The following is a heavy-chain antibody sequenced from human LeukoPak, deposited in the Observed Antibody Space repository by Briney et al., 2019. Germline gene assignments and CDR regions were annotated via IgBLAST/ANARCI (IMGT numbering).Heavy chain of an antibody. Sequence: LSLTCTVSGGSISSGGYYWSWIRQHPGKGLEWIGYIYYSGSTYYNPSLKSRVIISVDTSKNQFSLKLSSVTAADTAVYYCASTSSSSSSSYLFDYWGQGTLVTVSS. CDR3: ASTSSSSSSSYLFDY. J-gene: IGHJ4*02. V-gene: IGHV4-31*03. CDR1: GGSISSGGYY. CDR2: IYYSGST. D-gene: IGHD6-6*01.